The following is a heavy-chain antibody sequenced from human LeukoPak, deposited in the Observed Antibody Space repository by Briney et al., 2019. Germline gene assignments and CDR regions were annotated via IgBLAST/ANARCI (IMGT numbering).Heavy chain of an antibody. J-gene: IGHJ4*02. CDR2: ISGSGSNT. Sequence: PGGSLRLSCAASGFTFSSYAMTWVRQAPGKGLEWVSAISGSGSNTYYADSVKGRFTISRDNSKNTLYLQMNSLRADDTAVYYCAKDAQQLVRGDFDSWGQGTLVTVSS. CDR1: GFTFSSYA. V-gene: IGHV3-23*01. D-gene: IGHD6-6*01. CDR3: AKDAQQLVRGDFDS.